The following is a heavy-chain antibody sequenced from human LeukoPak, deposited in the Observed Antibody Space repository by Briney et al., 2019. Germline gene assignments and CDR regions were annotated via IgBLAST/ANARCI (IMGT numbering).Heavy chain of an antibody. D-gene: IGHD3-10*01. CDR2: ISFDGSKK. CDR3: ARDPMGSYYYYYYMDV. V-gene: IGHV3-30*04. Sequence: GGSLRLSCAASGFTFSSYAMHWVRQAPGKGLEWVAIISFDGSKKDYADSVKGRFTISRDNSKNTLYMQMNSLRAEDTAVYYCARDPMGSYYYYYYMDVWGKGTTVTVSS. J-gene: IGHJ6*03. CDR1: GFTFSSYA.